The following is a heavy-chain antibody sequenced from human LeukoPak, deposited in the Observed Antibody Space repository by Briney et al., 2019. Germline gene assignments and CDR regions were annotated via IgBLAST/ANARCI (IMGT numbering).Heavy chain of an antibody. Sequence: PSQTLSLTCTVSGGSISSGDYYWSWIRRHPGKGLEWIGYIYYSGSTFYNPSLKSRVTISVDTSKNQFSLKLSPVTAADTAVYYCARGYDFWSGSSYGMDVWGQGTTVTVSS. V-gene: IGHV4-31*03. J-gene: IGHJ6*02. CDR2: IYYSGST. D-gene: IGHD3-3*01. CDR3: ARGYDFWSGSSYGMDV. CDR1: GGSISSGDYY.